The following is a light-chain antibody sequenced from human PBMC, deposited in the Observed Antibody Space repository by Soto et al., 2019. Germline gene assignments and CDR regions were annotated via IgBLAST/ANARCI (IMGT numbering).Light chain of an antibody. CDR2: GAS. J-gene: IGKJ3*01. CDR1: QTISSN. Sequence: DIVMTQSPATLSVSPGERATLSCRATQTISSNLAWYQQKPGQTPRLLIYGASTRAAGIPARFSGSGSGTDFTLTITSLQSEDFAVYYCQQYNNWPPFTF. CDR3: QQYNNWPPFT. V-gene: IGKV3-15*01.